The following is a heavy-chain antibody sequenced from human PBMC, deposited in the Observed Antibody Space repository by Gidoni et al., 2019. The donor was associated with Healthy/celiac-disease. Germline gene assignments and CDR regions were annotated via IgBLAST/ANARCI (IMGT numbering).Heavy chain of an antibody. CDR1: GFTFSSYA. J-gene: IGHJ6*02. D-gene: IGHD5-12*01. V-gene: IGHV3-23*01. Sequence: EVQLLESGGGLVQPGGSLRLSCAASGFTFSSYAMSWVRQAPGKGLEWVSAISGSGGSTYYADSVKGRFTISRDNSKNTLYLQMNSLRAEDTAVYYCVSRWEMATINGDGMDVWGQGTTVTVSS. CDR2: ISGSGGST. CDR3: VSRWEMATINGDGMDV.